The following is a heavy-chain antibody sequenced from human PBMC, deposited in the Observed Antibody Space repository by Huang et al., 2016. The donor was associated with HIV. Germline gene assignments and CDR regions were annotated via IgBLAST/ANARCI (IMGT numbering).Heavy chain of an antibody. Sequence: QVQLEQSGPAVRKPGSSVKVSCQASGGSFSDQIISWVRQAPGKRFAWMGGIIPRCRAPGDAQEFKGRVTMTADDATATIYMELNSLTSEDTAVYYCAMSLRYQYDSRSYWGRYFDYWGQGTLVTVSS. CDR3: AMSLRYQYDSRSYWGRYFDY. CDR2: IIPRCRAP. CDR1: GGSFSDQI. V-gene: IGHV1-69*01. D-gene: IGHD3-16*01. J-gene: IGHJ4*02.